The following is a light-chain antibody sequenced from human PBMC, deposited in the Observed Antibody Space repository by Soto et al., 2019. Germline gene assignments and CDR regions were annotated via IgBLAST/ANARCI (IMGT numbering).Light chain of an antibody. CDR2: DAS. J-gene: IGKJ4*01. Sequence: PGERATLSCRASQSVSSSLAWYQQKPGQAPRLLIYDASNRATGIPARFSGSGSEKDFNLTVSSLEPEDFAVYYCQQRSNWPLSFGGGTKVEIK. CDR1: QSVSSS. V-gene: IGKV3-11*01. CDR3: QQRSNWPLS.